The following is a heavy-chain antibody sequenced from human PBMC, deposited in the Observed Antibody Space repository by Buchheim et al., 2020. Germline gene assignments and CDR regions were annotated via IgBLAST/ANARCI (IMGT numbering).Heavy chain of an antibody. CDR2: IWYDGSNK. Sequence: QVQLVESGGGVVQPGRSLRLSCAASGFTFSSYGMHWVRQAPGKGLEWVAVIWYDGSNKYYADSVKGRFTISRDNSKNTLYLQMNSLRAEDTAVYYCARDQRFWSGYGSQNYYMDVWGKGTT. CDR1: GFTFSSYG. V-gene: IGHV3-33*01. CDR3: ARDQRFWSGYGSQNYYMDV. J-gene: IGHJ6*03. D-gene: IGHD3-3*01.